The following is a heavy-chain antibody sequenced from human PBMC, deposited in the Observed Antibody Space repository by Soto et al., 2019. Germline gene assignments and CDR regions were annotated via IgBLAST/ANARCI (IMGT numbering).Heavy chain of an antibody. V-gene: IGHV3-30*18. D-gene: IGHD2-2*01. Sequence: GGSLRLSCAASGFTFSSYGMHWVRQAPGKGLEWVAVISYDGSNKYYADSVKGRFTISRDNSKNTLYLQMNSLRAEDTAVYYCAKAKDIVVVPAAIPWLALDYWGQGTLVTVSS. CDR1: GFTFSSYG. CDR2: ISYDGSNK. J-gene: IGHJ4*02. CDR3: AKAKDIVVVPAAIPWLALDY.